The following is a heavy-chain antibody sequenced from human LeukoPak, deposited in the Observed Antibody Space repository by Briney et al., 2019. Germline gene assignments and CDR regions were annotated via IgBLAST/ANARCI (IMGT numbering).Heavy chain of an antibody. V-gene: IGHV1-69*05. Sequence: SVKVSRKASGGTFSSYAISWVRQAPGQGLEWMGGIIPIFGTANYAQKFQGRVTITTDESTSTAYMELSSLRSEDTAVYYCARGGYCSSTSCGSNWFDPWGQGTLVTVSS. CDR1: GGTFSSYA. D-gene: IGHD2-2*01. CDR2: IIPIFGTA. CDR3: ARGGYCSSTSCGSNWFDP. J-gene: IGHJ5*02.